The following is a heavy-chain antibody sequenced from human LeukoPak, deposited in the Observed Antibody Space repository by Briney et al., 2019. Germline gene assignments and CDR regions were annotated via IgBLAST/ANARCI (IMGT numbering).Heavy chain of an antibody. Sequence: GASVNVSCTASGYTFTSYGISWVRQAPGQGLEWMGWISAYNGNTNYAQKLQGRVTMTTDTSTSTAYMELRSLRSDDTAVYYCARDHLDYYDSSGYPGYWGQGTLVTVSS. CDR2: ISAYNGNT. D-gene: IGHD3-22*01. V-gene: IGHV1-18*01. J-gene: IGHJ4*02. CDR1: GYTFTSYG. CDR3: ARDHLDYYDSSGYPGY.